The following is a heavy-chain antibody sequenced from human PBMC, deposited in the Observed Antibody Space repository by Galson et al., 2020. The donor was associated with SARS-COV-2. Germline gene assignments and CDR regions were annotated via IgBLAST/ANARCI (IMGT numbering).Heavy chain of an antibody. CDR3: ASSSALLAAAGELLIYGMDV. D-gene: IGHD6-13*01. V-gene: IGHV1-18*04. CDR1: GYTFTSYG. CDR2: ISPYNGNT. J-gene: IGHJ6*02. Sequence: ASVKVSCKASGYTFTSYGISWVRQAPGQGLEWMGWISPYNGNTNYAQKLQGRVTMTTDTSTSTAYMELRSLRSDDTAVYYCASSSALLAAAGELLIYGMDVWGQGTTVTVSS.